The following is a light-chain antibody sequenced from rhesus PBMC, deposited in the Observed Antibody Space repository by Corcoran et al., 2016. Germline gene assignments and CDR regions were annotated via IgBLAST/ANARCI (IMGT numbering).Light chain of an antibody. CDR3: QQHDNSPFT. CDR2: RAS. Sequence: DIQLTQSPSSLSASVGDRVTITCRASQAISNWLAWYQQKPGRAPQLLIYRASHLQTGVPSRFSGRGSGTDFTLAISSLQPEDFATYFCQQHDNSPFTFGPGTKLDIK. V-gene: IGKV1-69*01. CDR1: QAISNW. J-gene: IGKJ3*01.